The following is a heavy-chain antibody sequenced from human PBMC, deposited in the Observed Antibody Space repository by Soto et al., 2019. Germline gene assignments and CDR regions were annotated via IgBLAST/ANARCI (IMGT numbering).Heavy chain of an antibody. V-gene: IGHV3-74*01. D-gene: IGHD3-22*01. CDR2: INSDGSST. J-gene: IGHJ6*03. CDR3: AREAPQWLLPFHYYYYYYMDV. CDR1: GFTFSSYW. Sequence: GGSLRLSCAASGFTFSSYWMHWVRQAPGKGLVWVSRINSDGSSTSYADSVKGRFTISRDNAKNTLYLQMNSLRAEDTAVYYCAREAPQWLLPFHYYYYYYMDVWGKGTTVTVSS.